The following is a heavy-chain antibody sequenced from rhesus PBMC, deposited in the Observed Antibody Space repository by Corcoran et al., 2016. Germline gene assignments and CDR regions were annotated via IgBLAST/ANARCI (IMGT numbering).Heavy chain of an antibody. V-gene: IGHV4-65*01. J-gene: IGHJ5-1*01. Sequence: GPGLVQPSETLSLTCAVSGGSISSSNWWSWIRQPPGKGLEWIGYISGSSGSTYYNPSLKSRFTISTATSKNQCSLKLSSVTAAYTAVYYCAGHGLAAAGYNRFDVWGPGVLVTVSS. D-gene: IGHD6-25*01. CDR2: ISGSSGST. CDR1: GGSISSSNW. CDR3: AGHGLAAAGYNRFDV.